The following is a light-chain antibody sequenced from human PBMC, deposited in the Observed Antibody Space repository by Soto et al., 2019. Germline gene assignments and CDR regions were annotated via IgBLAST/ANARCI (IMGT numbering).Light chain of an antibody. V-gene: IGKV3-20*01. Sequence: DIVLTQSPDTLSLSPGNIATLSCRASQSLTKSYIAWYQVKPGQAPRLLIYDTSNRATGIPDRLSGSGSGTEFTLTISRLEPEDFAVYYCQQYGSPGTLGHGTKVDI. J-gene: IGKJ1*01. CDR1: QSLTKSY. CDR3: QQYGSPGT. CDR2: DTS.